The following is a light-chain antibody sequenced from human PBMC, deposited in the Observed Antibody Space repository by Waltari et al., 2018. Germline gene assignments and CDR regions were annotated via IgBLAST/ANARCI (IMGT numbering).Light chain of an antibody. CDR1: HGISNY. CDR3: LQYNSYPLS. V-gene: IGKV1-17*03. J-gene: IGKJ4*01. CDR2: AAS. Sequence: IQLTKSPSAMSASVGDRVPSTCRASHGISNYLAWFEQKPGKVPKRLIYAASSLQSGVPSRFSGSGSGAEFTLTSSSLQPEDFATYYCLQYNSYPLSFGGGTKVEIK.